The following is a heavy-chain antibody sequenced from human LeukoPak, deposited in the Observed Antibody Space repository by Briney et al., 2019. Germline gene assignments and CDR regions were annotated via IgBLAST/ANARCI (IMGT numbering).Heavy chain of an antibody. V-gene: IGHV3-11*01. CDR2: MSFTGGDI. D-gene: IGHD6-19*01. Sequence: GGSLRLSCAASGFTFSDHYMGWIRQAPRKGLEWLAYMSFTGGDIHYADSVKGRFTISRDNAKTSLYLQMNSLRVADTAVYYCATVKQWPLYDFDYWGQGTLVTVSS. J-gene: IGHJ4*02. CDR1: GFTFSDHY. CDR3: ATVKQWPLYDFDY.